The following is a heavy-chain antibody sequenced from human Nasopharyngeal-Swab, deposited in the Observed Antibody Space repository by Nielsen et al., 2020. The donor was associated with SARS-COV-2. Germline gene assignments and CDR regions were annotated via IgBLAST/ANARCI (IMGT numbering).Heavy chain of an antibody. CDR3: ARIAVAVSPV. Sequence: SQTLSLTCPISGDSVSSNTAAWNWIRQSPSRGLEWLRRTYYRSMWNNDYAVSVRGRITINPDPSKNQCSLQLNSVPPEDTAVYYCARIAVAVSPVWGQGTLVTVSS. CDR2: TYYRSMWNN. D-gene: IGHD6-19*01. J-gene: IGHJ4*02. V-gene: IGHV6-1*01. CDR1: GDSVSSNTAA.